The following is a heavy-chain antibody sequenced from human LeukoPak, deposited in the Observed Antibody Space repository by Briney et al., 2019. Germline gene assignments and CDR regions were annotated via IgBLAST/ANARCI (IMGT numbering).Heavy chain of an antibody. D-gene: IGHD3-9*01. J-gene: IGHJ6*02. V-gene: IGHV3-74*01. CDR2: INGDGRNI. Sequence: GGSLRLSCVASGFTFSSYWMHWVRQAPRKGLVWVSRINGDGRNINYADSVRGRFTISRDNAKNTLFLQMNTLRVEDTAVYYCTRDLMDYDVLTGLHHYYMDVWGQGTTVTVSS. CDR3: TRDLMDYDVLTGLHHYYMDV. CDR1: GFTFSSYW.